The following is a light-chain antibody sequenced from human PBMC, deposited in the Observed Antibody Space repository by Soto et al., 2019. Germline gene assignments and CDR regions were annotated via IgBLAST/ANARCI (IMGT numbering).Light chain of an antibody. CDR3: QQNYSVPIT. CDR2: AAS. Sequence: DIQMTQSPSSLSASVGNRVTMPCRASESISTSLNWYHQKPGKAPDLLIYAASSLKSGVPSRFSGSGSGTDFTLTITGLQLADFATYYCQQNYSVPITFGQGTRLEIK. CDR1: ESISTS. V-gene: IGKV1-39*01. J-gene: IGKJ5*01.